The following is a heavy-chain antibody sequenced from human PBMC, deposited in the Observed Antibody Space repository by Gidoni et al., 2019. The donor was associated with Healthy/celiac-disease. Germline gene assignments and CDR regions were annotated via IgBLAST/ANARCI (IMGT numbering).Heavy chain of an antibody. CDR2: ISYDGSNK. V-gene: IGHV3-30*18. Sequence: QVQLVESGGGVVQPGRSLRLSCAAPGFTFSSYGMHWVRQAPGKGLEWVAVISYDGSNKYYADSVKGRFTISRDNSKNTLYLQMNSLRAEDTAVYYCAKSGGSGSYYFDYWGQGTLVTVSS. CDR1: GFTFSSYG. D-gene: IGHD3-10*01. J-gene: IGHJ4*02. CDR3: AKSGGSGSYYFDY.